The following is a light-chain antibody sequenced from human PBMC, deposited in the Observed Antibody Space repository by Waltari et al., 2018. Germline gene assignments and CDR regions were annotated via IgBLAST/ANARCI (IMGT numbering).Light chain of an antibody. CDR2: SKD. J-gene: IGLJ3*02. CDR1: DSNIGTYR. CDR3: ATWDDSLSGPV. Sequence: QSVLTQPPSASGTPGQGVSISCSGSDSNIGTYRVYWYQQLQGTAPKLAVYSKDQRPSGVPDRFAGSKSGTSASLAISGLHSEDEADYYCATWDDSLSGPVFGGGTKLTVL. V-gene: IGLV1-47*02.